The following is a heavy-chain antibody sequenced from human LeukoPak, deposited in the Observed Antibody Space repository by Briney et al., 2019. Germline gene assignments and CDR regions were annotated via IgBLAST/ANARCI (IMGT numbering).Heavy chain of an antibody. CDR1: GYTLTELS. V-gene: IGHV1-24*01. CDR3: ATGPRFGDTLFDY. D-gene: IGHD3-10*01. Sequence: ASVTVSCTVSGYTLTELSMHWVRQAPGKGLEWMGGFDPEDGETIYAQKFQGRVTMTEDTSTDTAYMELSSLRSEDTAVYYCATGPRFGDTLFDYWGQGTLVTVSS. J-gene: IGHJ4*02. CDR2: FDPEDGET.